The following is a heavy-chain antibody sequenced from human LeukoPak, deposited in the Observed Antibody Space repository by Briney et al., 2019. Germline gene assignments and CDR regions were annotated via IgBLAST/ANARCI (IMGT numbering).Heavy chain of an antibody. CDR3: ARDRHCSGGSCSGL. D-gene: IGHD2-15*01. J-gene: IGHJ4*02. V-gene: IGHV3-53*01. CDR1: RLTVSNNY. Sequence: GGSLRLSCAASRLTVSNNYMKWVPQAPGKGLESGSLIYSGGGTYYADSVKGRFTISRDTPKNTVYLQMNSLRAEDTAVYYCARDRHCSGGSCSGLWGQGTLVTVSS. CDR2: IYSGGGT.